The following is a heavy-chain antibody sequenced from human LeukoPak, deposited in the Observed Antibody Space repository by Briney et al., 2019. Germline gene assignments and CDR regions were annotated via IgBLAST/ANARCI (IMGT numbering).Heavy chain of an antibody. CDR3: AKHGYSSSWYCHLDY. Sequence: GGSLRLSCAASGFTFSNYAMTWVRQASGKGLEWVSSISTSGGTTYYTDSVKGRFTISRDNSKNTLYLQMNSLRAEDTAVYYCAKHGYSSSWYCHLDYWGQGALVTVSS. J-gene: IGHJ4*02. CDR2: ISTSGGTT. V-gene: IGHV3-23*01. D-gene: IGHD6-13*01. CDR1: GFTFSNYA.